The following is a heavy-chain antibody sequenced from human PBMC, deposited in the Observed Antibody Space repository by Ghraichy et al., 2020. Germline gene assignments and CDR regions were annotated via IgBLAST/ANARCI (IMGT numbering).Heavy chain of an antibody. J-gene: IGHJ4*02. CDR1: GGSFSGYY. CDR3: ARVPVVRGVKYFDY. D-gene: IGHD3-10*01. CDR2: INHSGST. Sequence: SDTLSLTCAVYGGSFSGYYWSWIRQPPGKGLEWIGEINHSGSTNYNPSLKSRVTISVDTSKNQFSLKLSSVTAADTAVYYCARVPVVRGVKYFDYWGQGTLVTVSS. V-gene: IGHV4-34*01.